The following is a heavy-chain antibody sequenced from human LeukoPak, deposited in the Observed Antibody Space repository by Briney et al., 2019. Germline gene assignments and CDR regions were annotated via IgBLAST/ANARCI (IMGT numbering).Heavy chain of an antibody. CDR2: ITGSGDST. D-gene: IGHD2-2*02. CDR3: TKDAGYTYTHGLKF. CDR1: GFTFSSYA. V-gene: IGHV3-23*01. J-gene: IGHJ4*02. Sequence: GGSLRLSCAASGFTFSSYAMSWVRQAPGKGLEWVSSITGSGDSTYYADSVKGRFTISRDNSKNTLYVQVDSLRDEDTALYFCTKDAGYTYTHGLKFWGQGTLVTVSS.